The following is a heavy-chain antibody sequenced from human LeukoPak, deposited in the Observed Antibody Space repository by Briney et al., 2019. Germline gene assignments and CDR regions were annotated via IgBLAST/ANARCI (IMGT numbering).Heavy chain of an antibody. J-gene: IGHJ4*02. Sequence: PGGSLRLSCAASGFTFSTYWMHWVRQAPGKGLVWVSRIHTDGSSTRYADSVKGLFTISRDNAKNTLYLQMNSLRAEDTAVYYCARAINYYFDYWGQGTLVTVSS. V-gene: IGHV3-74*01. CDR2: IHTDGSST. D-gene: IGHD1-20*01. CDR3: ARAINYYFDY. CDR1: GFTFSTYW.